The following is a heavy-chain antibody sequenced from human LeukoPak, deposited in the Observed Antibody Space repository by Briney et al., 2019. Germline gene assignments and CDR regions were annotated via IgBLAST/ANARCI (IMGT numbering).Heavy chain of an antibody. V-gene: IGHV3-33*08. CDR2: IWYDGSNK. CDR3: ARETRVRYYYDSSGPGAFDI. CDR1: GFTFSSYS. Sequence: GGSLRLSCAASGFTFSSYSMNWVRQAPGKGLEWVAVIWYDGSNKYYADSVKGRFTISRDNSKNTLYLQMNSLRAEDTAVYYCARETRVRYYYDSSGPGAFDIWGQGTMVTVSS. J-gene: IGHJ3*02. D-gene: IGHD3-22*01.